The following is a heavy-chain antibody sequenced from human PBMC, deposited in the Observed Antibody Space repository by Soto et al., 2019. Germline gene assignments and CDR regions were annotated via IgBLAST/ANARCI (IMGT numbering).Heavy chain of an antibody. CDR2: ISYDGSNE. J-gene: IGHJ4*02. V-gene: IGHV3-30-3*01. D-gene: IGHD3-10*01. Sequence: QVQLVESGGGVVQPGGSLRLSCAASGFAFSTIAMHWVRQAPGKGLEWVAVISYDGSNEYYADSVKGRFTISRDNSRDTLYLQMNGLRAEDTAVYYCAREVRGFVYFDCWGQGTLVTVSS. CDR3: AREVRGFVYFDC. CDR1: GFAFSTIA.